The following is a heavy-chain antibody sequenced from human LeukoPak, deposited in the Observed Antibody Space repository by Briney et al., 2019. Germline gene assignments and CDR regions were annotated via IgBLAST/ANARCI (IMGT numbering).Heavy chain of an antibody. J-gene: IGHJ4*02. CDR1: GFTFRSYA. D-gene: IGHD1-26*01. CDR2: ISGSGGST. Sequence: GGSLRLSCVASGFTFRSYAMSWVRQAPGKGLEWVSAISGSGGSTYYADSVRGRFTISRDNSKNTLYLQMNSLRAEDTAVYYCANYVSGYSGSSLTGYFDYWGQGTLVTVSS. V-gene: IGHV3-23*01. CDR3: ANYVSGYSGSSLTGYFDY.